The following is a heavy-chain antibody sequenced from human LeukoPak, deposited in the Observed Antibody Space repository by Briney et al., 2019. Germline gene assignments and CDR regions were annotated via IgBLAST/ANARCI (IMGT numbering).Heavy chain of an antibody. V-gene: IGHV3-23*01. D-gene: IGHD2-2*01. CDR1: GFTSSNYA. J-gene: IGHJ4*02. CDR2: ISGSGGST. CDR3: AKALGYCSSTSCHAFDY. Sequence: PGGSLRLSCAASGFTSSNYAMSWVRQAPGKGLEWVSAISGSGGSTYYADSVKGRFTISRDNSKNTLYLQMNSLRAEDTAVYYCAKALGYCSSTSCHAFDYWGQGTLVTVSS.